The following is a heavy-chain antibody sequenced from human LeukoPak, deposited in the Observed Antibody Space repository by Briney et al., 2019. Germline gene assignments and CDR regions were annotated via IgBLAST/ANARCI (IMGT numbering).Heavy chain of an antibody. CDR2: INHSGST. V-gene: IGHV4-34*01. J-gene: IGHJ5*02. CDR1: GGSFSGYY. Sequence: SETLSLTCAVYGGSFSGYYWSWIRQPPGKGLEWIGEINHSGSTNYNPSLKSRVTISVDTSKNQFSLKLSSVTAADTAVYYCARGPVVSRITIFGEVKSSRFDPWGQGTLVTVSS. CDR3: ARGPVVSRITIFGEVKSSRFDP. D-gene: IGHD3-3*01.